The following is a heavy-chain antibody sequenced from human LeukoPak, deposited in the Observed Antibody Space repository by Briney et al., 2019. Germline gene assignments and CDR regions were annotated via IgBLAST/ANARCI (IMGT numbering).Heavy chain of an antibody. Sequence: GSSVKVSCKASGGTFSSYAISWVRQAPGQGLEWMGWISAYNGNTNYAQKLQGRVTMTTDTSTSTAYMELSRLRSDDTAVYYCARVVGAGTEFDPWGQGTLVTVSS. J-gene: IGHJ5*02. CDR2: ISAYNGNT. CDR1: GGTFSSYA. D-gene: IGHD2-15*01. V-gene: IGHV1-18*01. CDR3: ARVVGAGTEFDP.